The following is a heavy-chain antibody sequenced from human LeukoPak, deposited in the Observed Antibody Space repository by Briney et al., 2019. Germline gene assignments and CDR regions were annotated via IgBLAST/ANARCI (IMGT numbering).Heavy chain of an antibody. D-gene: IGHD1-26*01. CDR1: GFTFSSYA. V-gene: IGHV3-23*01. CDR3: AKEGRSGSYEEAFDI. J-gene: IGHJ3*02. CDR2: ISGSGGST. Sequence: GGSLRLSCAASGFTFSSYAMSWVRQAPGKGLEWVSAISGSGGSTYYADSVKGRFTISRDNAKNSLYLQMNSLRPEDTAVYYCAKEGRSGSYEEAFDIWGQGTMVTVSS.